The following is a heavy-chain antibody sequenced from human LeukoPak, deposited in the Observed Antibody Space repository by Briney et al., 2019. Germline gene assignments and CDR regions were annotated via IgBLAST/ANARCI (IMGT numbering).Heavy chain of an antibody. CDR3: ARVDTDYYDSSGYVD. Sequence: SETLSLTCTVSGGSISSYYWSWIRQPPGKGLEWIGYIYYSGSTNYNPSLKSRVTISVDTSKNQFSLRLSSVTAADTAVYYCARVDTDYYDSSGYVDWGQGTLVTVSS. CDR2: IYYSGST. V-gene: IGHV4-59*01. CDR1: GGSISSYY. J-gene: IGHJ4*02. D-gene: IGHD3-22*01.